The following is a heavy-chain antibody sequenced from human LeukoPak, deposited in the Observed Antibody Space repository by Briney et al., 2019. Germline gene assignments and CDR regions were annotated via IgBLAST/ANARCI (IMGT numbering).Heavy chain of an antibody. CDR1: GFTVSSNY. CDR2: IYSGGST. V-gene: IGHV3-53*01. Sequence: GGSLRLSCAASGFTVSSNYMSWVRQAPGKGLEWVSVIYSGGSTYYADSVKGRFTISRDNSKNTLYLQMNSLRAEDTAVYYCARLSGSYAPFDYRGQGTLVTVSS. D-gene: IGHD1-26*01. J-gene: IGHJ4*02. CDR3: ARLSGSYAPFDY.